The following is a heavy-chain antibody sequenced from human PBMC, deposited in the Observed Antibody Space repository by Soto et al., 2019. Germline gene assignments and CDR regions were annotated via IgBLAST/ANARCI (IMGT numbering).Heavy chain of an antibody. V-gene: IGHV1-69*01. Sequence: VQLVQSGAEVKKPGSSVKVSCKASGGTFSSYAISWVRQAPGQGLEWMGGIIPIFGTANYAQKFQGRVTITADESTSTAYMELSSLRSEDTAVYYCARDSAGYSYGSNWFDPWGQGTLVTVSS. D-gene: IGHD5-18*01. CDR1: GGTFSSYA. CDR3: ARDSAGYSYGSNWFDP. CDR2: IIPIFGTA. J-gene: IGHJ5*02.